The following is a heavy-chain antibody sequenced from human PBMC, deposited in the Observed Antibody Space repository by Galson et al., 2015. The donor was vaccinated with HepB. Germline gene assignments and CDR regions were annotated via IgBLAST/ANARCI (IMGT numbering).Heavy chain of an antibody. J-gene: IGHJ4*02. D-gene: IGHD3-16*01. V-gene: IGHV2-70*04. CDR2: IDWDDDK. Sequence: PALVKPPQTLTLTCTFSGFSLSTSGMRVSWIRQPPGKALEWLARIDWDDDKFYSTSLKTRLTISKDTSKNQVVLTMTNMDPVDTATYYCARTLGPSGVNYFDYWGQGTLVTVSS. CDR1: GFSLSTSGMR. CDR3: ARTLGPSGVNYFDY.